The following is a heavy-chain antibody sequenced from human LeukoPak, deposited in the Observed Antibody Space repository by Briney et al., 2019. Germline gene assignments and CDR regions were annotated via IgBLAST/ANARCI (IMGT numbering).Heavy chain of an antibody. D-gene: IGHD2-21*02. V-gene: IGHV3-20*04. CDR2: FNWNGGST. CDR3: ARTDCGGDCYSSRGWFDP. CDR1: GFTLDDYG. J-gene: IGHJ5*02. Sequence: GGSLRLSCAVSGFTLDDYGMSWVRQAPGKGLEWVSGFNWNGGSTGYADSVKGRFTISRDNSKNTLYLQMSSLRAEDTAVYYCARTDCGGDCYSSRGWFDPWGQGTLVTVSS.